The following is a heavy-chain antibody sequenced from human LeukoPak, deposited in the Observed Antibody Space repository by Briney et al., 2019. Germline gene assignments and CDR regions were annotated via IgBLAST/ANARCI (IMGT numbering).Heavy chain of an antibody. V-gene: IGHV1-2*02. J-gene: IGHJ4*02. CDR2: INPNSGGT. CDR1: GYTFTGYY. CDR3: ARCHGYSSSCRGDY. D-gene: IGHD6-13*01. Sequence: APVKVSCKASGYTFTGYYMHWVRQAPGQGLEWMGWINPNSGGTNYAQKFQGRVTMTRDTSISTAYMELSRLRSDDTAVYYCARCHGYSSSCRGDYWGQGTLVTVSS.